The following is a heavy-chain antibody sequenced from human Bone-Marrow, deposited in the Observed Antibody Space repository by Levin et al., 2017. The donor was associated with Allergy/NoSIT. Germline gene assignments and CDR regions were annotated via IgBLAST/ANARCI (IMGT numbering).Heavy chain of an antibody. V-gene: IGHV3-30*02. D-gene: IGHD6-19*01. CDR3: AKDHPSSGWPAFDY. CDR2: VNNGGNA. J-gene: IGHJ4*02. Sequence: GGSLRLSCFFSCFPFLLSSLLFFLPAPLRGLEWVASVNNGGNAYYGDSVKGRFTVSRDNSRNTLDLQMNSLRDDDTAIYYCAKDHPSSGWPAFDYWGQGTRVSVSS. CDR1: CFPFLLSS.